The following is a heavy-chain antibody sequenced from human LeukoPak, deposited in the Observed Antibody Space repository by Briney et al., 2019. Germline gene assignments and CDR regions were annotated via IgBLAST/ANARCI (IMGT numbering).Heavy chain of an antibody. CDR1: GFTFSSYW. CDR2: INSDGSSI. J-gene: IGHJ4*02. CDR3: AREGRVSGYDFDC. D-gene: IGHD5-12*01. V-gene: IGHV3-74*03. Sequence: GGSLRLSCAAAGFTFSSYWMHWVRQAPGKGLVWVSRINSDGSSITYAGSVRGRFTISRDNAKNTLYLQMNSLRVEDTAVYYCAREGRVSGYDFDCWGQGTLVTVSS.